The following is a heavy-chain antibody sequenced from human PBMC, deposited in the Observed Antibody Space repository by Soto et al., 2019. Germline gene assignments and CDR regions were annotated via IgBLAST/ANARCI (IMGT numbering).Heavy chain of an antibody. J-gene: IGHJ4*02. D-gene: IGHD2-8*01. Sequence: QLQLQESGPGLVKPSETLSLTCTVSGGSISSSSYYWGWIRQPPGKGLEWIGSIYYSGSTYYNPSLKRRVTISVDTSKNQFSLKLSSVTAADTAVYYCARLGLGYCTNGVCYPDYWGQGTLVTVSS. CDR1: GGSISSSSYY. CDR2: IYYSGST. CDR3: ARLGLGYCTNGVCYPDY. V-gene: IGHV4-39*01.